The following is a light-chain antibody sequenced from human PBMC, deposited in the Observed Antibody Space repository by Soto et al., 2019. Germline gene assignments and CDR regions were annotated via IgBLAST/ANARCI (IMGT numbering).Light chain of an antibody. CDR2: DAS. V-gene: IGKV1-33*01. Sequence: DIQMTQSPSSLSASVGDRVTITCQASQDVRTYLNWYQQKPGQAPKLLIYDASNLETGIPSRFSGSGSGTDFTFTISSLQPEDIATYYCQQYDNLPLTFGGGTKVEIK. CDR3: QQYDNLPLT. CDR1: QDVRTY. J-gene: IGKJ4*01.